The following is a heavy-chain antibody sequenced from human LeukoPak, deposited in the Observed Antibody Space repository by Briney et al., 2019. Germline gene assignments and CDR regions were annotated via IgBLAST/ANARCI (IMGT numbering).Heavy chain of an antibody. CDR1: GFTFSSYG. J-gene: IGHJ6*03. V-gene: IGHV3-33*06. CDR3: AKNRHSDIVVVPAASSYMDV. D-gene: IGHD2-2*01. CDR2: IWYDGSNK. Sequence: PGRSLRLSCAASGFTFSSYGMHWVRQAPGKGLEWVAVIWYDGSNKYYVDSVKGRFTISRDNSKNTLYLQMNSLRAEDTAVYYCAKNRHSDIVVVPAASSYMDVWGKGTTVTVSS.